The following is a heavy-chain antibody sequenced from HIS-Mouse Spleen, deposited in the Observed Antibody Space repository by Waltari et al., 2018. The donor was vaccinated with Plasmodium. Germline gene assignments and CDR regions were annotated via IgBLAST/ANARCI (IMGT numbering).Heavy chain of an antibody. CDR2: IKQDGSEK. CDR3: ASSWYWYFDL. Sequence: EVQLVESGGGLVPLGGSLRRYCEAPGFTSSSYWMSWVGQAPGKGLEWVANIKQDGSEKYYVDSVKGRFTISRDNAKNSLYLQMNSLRAEDTAVYYCASSWYWYFDLWGRGTLVTVSS. V-gene: IGHV3-7*01. CDR1: GFTSSSYW. J-gene: IGHJ2*01. D-gene: IGHD6-13*01.